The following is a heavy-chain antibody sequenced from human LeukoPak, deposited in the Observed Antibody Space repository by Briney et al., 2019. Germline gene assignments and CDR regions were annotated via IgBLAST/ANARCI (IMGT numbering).Heavy chain of an antibody. CDR2: IYYSGST. V-gene: IGHV4-39*02. CDR3: AREVLGITAAGRAFGY. Sequence: SETLSLTCTVSGGSIGSSSYYWGWIRQPPGKGLEWIGRIYYSGSTYYNPSLKSRVTISVDTSKNQFSLKLSSVTAADTAVYYCAREVLGITAAGRAFGYWGQGTLVTVSS. D-gene: IGHD6-13*01. CDR1: GGSIGSSSYY. J-gene: IGHJ4*02.